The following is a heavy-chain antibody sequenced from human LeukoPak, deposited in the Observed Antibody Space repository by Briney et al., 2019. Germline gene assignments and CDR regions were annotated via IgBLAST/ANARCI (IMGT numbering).Heavy chain of an antibody. CDR2: INHSGST. CDR1: GGSFSGYY. J-gene: IGHJ4*02. V-gene: IGHV4-34*01. Sequence: SETLSLTCAVYGGSFSGYYWSWFRQPPGKGLQWIGEINHSGSTNYNPSLKSRVTITVDTSKNQFSLKLTSVTSAATAVYYCARGRGYNSFDYWGQGTLVTVSS. CDR3: ARGRGYNSFDY. D-gene: IGHD3-16*02.